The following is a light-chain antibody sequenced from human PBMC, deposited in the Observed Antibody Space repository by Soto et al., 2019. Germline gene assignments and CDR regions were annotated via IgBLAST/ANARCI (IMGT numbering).Light chain of an antibody. CDR3: QQRKT. J-gene: IGKJ1*01. V-gene: IGKV3-11*01. CDR2: DAS. Sequence: RSCRASQSVSSYLAWYQQKPGQAPRLLIYDASNRATGIPARFSGSGSGTVCGLAITSLEPEEFTVYYGQQRKTFGQGTKVDIK. CDR1: QSVSSY.